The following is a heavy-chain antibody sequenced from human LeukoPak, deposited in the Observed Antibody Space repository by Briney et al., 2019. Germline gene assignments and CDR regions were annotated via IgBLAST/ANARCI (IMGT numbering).Heavy chain of an antibody. V-gene: IGHV3-48*01. Sequence: GGSLRLSCAASGFTFSSYSMNWVRQAPGKGLEWVSYISSDSRTIYYADSVKGRFTISRDNSKNTLYLQMNSLRAEDTGVYYCARDWGYCSSTSCHVFDYWGQGTLVTVSS. D-gene: IGHD2-2*01. CDR3: ARDWGYCSSTSCHVFDY. J-gene: IGHJ4*02. CDR1: GFTFSSYS. CDR2: ISSDSRTI.